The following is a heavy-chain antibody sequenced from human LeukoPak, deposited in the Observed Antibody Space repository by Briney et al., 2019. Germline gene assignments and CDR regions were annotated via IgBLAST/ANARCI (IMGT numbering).Heavy chain of an antibody. CDR1: GYSISSGYY. CDR3: ASPPPSDIVVVPAAIGEYFQH. V-gene: IGHV4-38-2*01. J-gene: IGHJ1*01. CDR2: IYHSGST. Sequence: SETLSLTCAVSGYSISSGYYWGWIRQPPGKGLEWIGSIYHSGSTYYNPSLKSRVTISADTSKNQFSLKLSSVTAADTAVYYCASPPPSDIVVVPAAIGEYFQHWGQGTLVTVSS. D-gene: IGHD2-2*01.